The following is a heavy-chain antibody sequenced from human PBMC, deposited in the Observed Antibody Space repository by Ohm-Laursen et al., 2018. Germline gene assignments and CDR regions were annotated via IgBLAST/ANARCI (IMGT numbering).Heavy chain of an antibody. CDR3: AKDFDSSGSGWFDP. CDR1: GFTFDDYA. J-gene: IGHJ5*02. Sequence: SLRLSCAASGFTFDDYAMHWVRQAPGKGLEWVSGISWNSGSIGYADSVKGRFTISRDNAKNSLYLQMNSLRAEDTALYYCAKDFDSSGSGWFDPWGQGTLVTVSS. D-gene: IGHD3-22*01. CDR2: ISWNSGSI. V-gene: IGHV3-9*01.